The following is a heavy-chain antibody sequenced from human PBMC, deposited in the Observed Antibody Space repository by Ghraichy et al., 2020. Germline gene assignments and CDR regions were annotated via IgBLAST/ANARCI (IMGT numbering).Heavy chain of an antibody. CDR1: GFTFSNYA. V-gene: IGHV3-23*01. CDR2: ISGSGGNT. D-gene: IGHD3-22*01. J-gene: IGHJ2*01. Sequence: GGSLRLSCAASGFTFSNYAMSWVRQAPGKGLEWVSAISGSGGNTYYAGSVKGRFTISRDNSSNTLYLQMNSLRAEDTAVYFCAKSGDYDTSGYYYVLWYFDLWGRGTLVTVSS. CDR3: AKSGDYDTSGYYYVLWYFDL.